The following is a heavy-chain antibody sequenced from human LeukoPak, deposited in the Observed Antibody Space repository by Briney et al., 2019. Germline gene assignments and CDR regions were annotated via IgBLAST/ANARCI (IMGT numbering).Heavy chain of an antibody. CDR3: ARAIDGVVVAATSLDP. J-gene: IGHJ5*02. V-gene: IGHV1-69*04. CDR1: GGTFSSYA. CDR2: IIPILGIA. Sequence: GSSVKVSCKASGGTFSSYAISWVRQAPGQGLERMGRIIPILGIANHAQKFQGRVTITADKSTSTAYMELSSLRSEDTAVYYCARAIDGVVVAATSLDPWGQGTLVTVSS. D-gene: IGHD2-15*01.